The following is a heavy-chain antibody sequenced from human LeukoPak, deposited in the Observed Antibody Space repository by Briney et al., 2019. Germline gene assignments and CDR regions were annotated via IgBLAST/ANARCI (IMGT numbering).Heavy chain of an antibody. J-gene: IGHJ4*02. V-gene: IGHV3-30-3*01. CDR3: AKDQIKGRYSYGYMIDY. D-gene: IGHD5-18*01. CDR2: ISYDGSNK. Sequence: GGSLRLSCAASGFTFSSYAMHWVRQAPGKGLEWVAVISYDGSNKYYADSVKGRFTISRDNSKNTLYLQMNSLRAEDTAVYYCAKDQIKGRYSYGYMIDYWGQGTLVTVSS. CDR1: GFTFSSYA.